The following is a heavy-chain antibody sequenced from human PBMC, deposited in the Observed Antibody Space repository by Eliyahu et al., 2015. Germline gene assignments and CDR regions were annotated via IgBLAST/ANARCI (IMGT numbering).Heavy chain of an antibody. D-gene: IGHD1-26*01. V-gene: IGHV4-31*03. Sequence: QVQLQESGPGLVKPSQTLSLTCTXXGGSISXCGYYXSWIRQHPGKGLEWIGYIYYSGSTYYNPSXKSRVTISVDTSKNQFSLKLSSVTAADTAVYYCARGPTPQWQLPYYFDYWGQGTLVTVSS. J-gene: IGHJ4*02. CDR1: GGSISXCGYY. CDR2: IYYSGST. CDR3: ARGPTPQWQLPYYFDY.